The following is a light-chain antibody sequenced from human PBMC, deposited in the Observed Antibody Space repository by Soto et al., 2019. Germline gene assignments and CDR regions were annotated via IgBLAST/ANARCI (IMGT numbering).Light chain of an antibody. CDR3: QQRSDWPPIT. CDR1: QSVNSN. J-gene: IGKJ5*01. V-gene: IGKV3-11*01. Sequence: EIVMTQSPASLSVSPGERATLSCRASQSVNSNSAWYQQKPGQAPRLLIYDASNRATGIPARFSGSGSGTDFTLTISSLESEDFAVYYCQQRSDWPPITFGQGTRLEIK. CDR2: DAS.